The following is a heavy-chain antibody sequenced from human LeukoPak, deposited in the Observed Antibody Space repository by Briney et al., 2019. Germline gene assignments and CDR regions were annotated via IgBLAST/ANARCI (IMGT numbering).Heavy chain of an antibody. Sequence: GGSLRLSCAASGFTFSSYSMNWVRQAPGKGLEWVSSISSSSSYIYHADSVKGRFTISRDNAKNSLYLQMNSLRAEDTAVYYCARVSYSSSSYFDYWGQGTLVTVSS. CDR1: GFTFSSYS. D-gene: IGHD6-6*01. CDR3: ARVSYSSSSYFDY. J-gene: IGHJ4*02. CDR2: ISSSSSYI. V-gene: IGHV3-21*01.